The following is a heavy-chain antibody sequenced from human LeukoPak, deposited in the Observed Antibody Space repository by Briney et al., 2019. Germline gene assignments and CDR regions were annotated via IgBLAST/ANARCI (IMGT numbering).Heavy chain of an antibody. D-gene: IGHD1-26*01. CDR2: ISDSGGST. J-gene: IGHJ5*02. CDR3: ARESIVGATRWFDP. V-gene: IGHV3-23*01. Sequence: TGGSLRLSCAASGFTFRNYAMSWVRQAPGKGLEWVSLISDSGGSTYYADSVKGRFTISRDNSRNTLCLQMNSLRAEDTAIYYCARESIVGATRWFDPWGQGTLVTVSS. CDR1: GFTFRNYA.